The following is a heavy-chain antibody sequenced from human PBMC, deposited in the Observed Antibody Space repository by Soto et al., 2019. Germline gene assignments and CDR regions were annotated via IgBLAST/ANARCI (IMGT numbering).Heavy chain of an antibody. Sequence: KPSETLSLTCAVSGYSISSGYYWGWIRQPPGKGLEWIGSIYHSGSTYYNPSLKSRVTISVDTSKIQFSLKLSSVTAADTAVYYCARIPKLSSSPRLWGQGTLVTVSS. CDR3: ARIPKLSSSPRL. J-gene: IGHJ4*02. D-gene: IGHD6-13*01. CDR2: IYHSGST. CDR1: GYSISSGYY. V-gene: IGHV4-38-2*01.